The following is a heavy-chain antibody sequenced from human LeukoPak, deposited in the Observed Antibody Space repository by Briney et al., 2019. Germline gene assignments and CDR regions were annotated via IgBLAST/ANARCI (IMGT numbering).Heavy chain of an antibody. J-gene: IGHJ1*01. D-gene: IGHD6-13*01. V-gene: IGHV4-39*07. Sequence: SETLSLTCTVSGGSISSSSYYWGWIRQPPGKGLEWIGSIYYSGSTHYNPSLKSRVTISVDTSKNQFSLKLSSVTAADTAVYYCARGIAAAGTYFQHWGQGTLVTVSS. CDR3: ARGIAAAGTYFQH. CDR2: IYYSGST. CDR1: GGSISSSSYY.